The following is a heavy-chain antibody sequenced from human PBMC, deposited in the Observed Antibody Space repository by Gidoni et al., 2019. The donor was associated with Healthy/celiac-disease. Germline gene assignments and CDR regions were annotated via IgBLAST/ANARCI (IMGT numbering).Heavy chain of an antibody. D-gene: IGHD3-22*01. J-gene: IGHJ4*02. CDR3: ARQAGELDPVFYYDSSGIYDY. CDR2: IYYSGST. V-gene: IGHV4-39*01. Sequence: QLQLQESGPGLVKPSETLSLTCTVSGGSISSSRYYWGWIRQPPGKGLEWIGSIYYSGSTYYHPSLKSRVTISVDTSKNQFSLKLSSVTAADTAVYYCARQAGELDPVFYYDSSGIYDYWGQGTLVTVSS. CDR1: GGSISSSRYY.